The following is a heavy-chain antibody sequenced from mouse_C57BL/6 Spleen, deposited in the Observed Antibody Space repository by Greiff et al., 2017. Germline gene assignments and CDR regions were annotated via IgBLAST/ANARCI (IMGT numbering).Heavy chain of an antibody. CDR1: GYTFTSYW. CDR3: TRSDYGVEGMDY. V-gene: IGHV1-5*01. Sequence: VQLQQSGTVLARPGASVKMSCKTSGYTFTSYWMHWVKQRPGQGLEWIGAIYPGNSDTSYNQKFKGKAKLTAVTSATTAYMELSSLTNEDSAVYYCTRSDYGVEGMDYWGQGTSVTVSS. CDR2: IYPGNSDT. D-gene: IGHD1-1*01. J-gene: IGHJ4*01.